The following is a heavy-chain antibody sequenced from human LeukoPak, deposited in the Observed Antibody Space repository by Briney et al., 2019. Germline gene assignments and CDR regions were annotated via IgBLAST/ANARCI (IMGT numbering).Heavy chain of an antibody. D-gene: IGHD5-12*01. CDR1: GFTFSSYG. CDR3: ARSFSSGYDY. CDR2: ISYDGSNT. J-gene: IGHJ4*02. Sequence: PGRSLRLSCAASGFTFSSYGMHWVRQAPGKGLEWVAVISYDGSNTYTADSVKGRFTISRDNSKNTLYLQMNSLRAEDTAVYYCARSFSSGYDYWGQGTLVTVSS. V-gene: IGHV3-30*03.